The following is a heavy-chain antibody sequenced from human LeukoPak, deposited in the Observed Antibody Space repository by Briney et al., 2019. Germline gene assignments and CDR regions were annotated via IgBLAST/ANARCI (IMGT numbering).Heavy chain of an antibody. CDR2: ISSSSSYI. Sequence: GGSLRLSCAASGFTFSSYSMNWVRQAPGKGVEWVSSISSSSSYIYYADSVKGRFTISRDNAKNSLYLQMNSLRAEDTAVYYCARDRFPPVAGNFDYWGQGTLVTVSS. D-gene: IGHD6-19*01. CDR3: ARDRFPPVAGNFDY. J-gene: IGHJ4*02. CDR1: GFTFSSYS. V-gene: IGHV3-21*01.